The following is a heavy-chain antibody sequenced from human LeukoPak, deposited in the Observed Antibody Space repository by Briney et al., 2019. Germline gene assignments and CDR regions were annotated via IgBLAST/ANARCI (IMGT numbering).Heavy chain of an antibody. D-gene: IGHD6-19*01. J-gene: IGHJ5*02. Sequence: SETLSLTCTVSGGSIINHYWSWIRQPAGKGLEWIGRIYSSGSANYSPSLKSRVSMSIDTSNNHFSLNLTSVTAADTALYFCARDVRYASGWSTPESWGQGTLVTVSS. CDR3: ARDVRYASGWSTPES. CDR2: IYSSGSA. CDR1: GGSIINHY. V-gene: IGHV4-4*07.